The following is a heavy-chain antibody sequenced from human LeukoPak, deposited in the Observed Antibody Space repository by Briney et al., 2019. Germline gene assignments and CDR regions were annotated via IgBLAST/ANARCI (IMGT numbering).Heavy chain of an antibody. Sequence: GGSLRLSCAASGFTFSNYWMNWVRQAPGKGLEWVANIKQDGSEKSYVDSVRGRFTISRDNARNSLYLQMDSLRAEDTAVYYCARPGDGYNDIFDYWGQGPLVTVSS. D-gene: IGHD5-24*01. CDR1: GFTFSNYW. CDR2: IKQDGSEK. CDR3: ARPGDGYNDIFDY. V-gene: IGHV3-7*01. J-gene: IGHJ4*02.